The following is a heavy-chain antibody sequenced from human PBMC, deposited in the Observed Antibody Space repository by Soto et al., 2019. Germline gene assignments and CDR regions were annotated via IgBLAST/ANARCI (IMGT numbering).Heavy chain of an antibody. CDR2: INSDGSST. D-gene: IGHD6-6*01. V-gene: IGHV3-74*01. CDR1: GFTFSSYW. J-gene: IGHJ4*02. Sequence: GGSLRLSCAASGFTFSSYWMHWVRQAPGKGLVWVSRINSDGSSTSYADSVKGRFTISRDNAKNTLYLLMNSLRAEDTAVYYCARDDSSSPFDYWGQGTLVTVSS. CDR3: ARDDSSSPFDY.